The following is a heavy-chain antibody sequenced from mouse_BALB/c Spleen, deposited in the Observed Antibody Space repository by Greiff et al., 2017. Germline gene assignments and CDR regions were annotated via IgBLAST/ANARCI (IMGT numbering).Heavy chain of an antibody. CDR3: ASYYRYYAMDY. V-gene: IGHV2-2*02. CDR1: GFSLTSYG. Sequence: QVQLQQSGPGLVQPSQSLSITCTVSGFSLTSYGVHWVRQSPGKGLEWLGVIWSGGSTDYNAAFISRLSISKDNSKSQVFFKMNSLQANDTAIYYCASYYRYYAMDYWGQGTSVTVSS. J-gene: IGHJ4*01. CDR2: IWSGGST. D-gene: IGHD2-14*01.